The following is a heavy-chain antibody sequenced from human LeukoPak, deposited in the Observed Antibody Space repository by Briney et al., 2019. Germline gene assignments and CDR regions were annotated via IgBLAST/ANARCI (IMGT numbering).Heavy chain of an antibody. V-gene: IGHV3-20*04. J-gene: IGHJ4*02. CDR1: GFIFENNG. Sequence: GGSLRLSCAASGFIFENNGMSWVRQTPGKGLEWISGINWNGGSIGYADSVKGRFTLSRDNAKNCLYLQMNSLRAEDTALYYCARDPSRRYDSSGYYQYFDYWGQGTLVTVSS. CDR3: ARDPSRRYDSSGYYQYFDY. CDR2: INWNGGSI. D-gene: IGHD3-22*01.